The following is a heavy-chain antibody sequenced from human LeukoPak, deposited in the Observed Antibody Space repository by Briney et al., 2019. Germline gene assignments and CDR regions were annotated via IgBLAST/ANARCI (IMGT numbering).Heavy chain of an antibody. J-gene: IGHJ4*02. CDR3: ATPAGWRCSSGWYYWRH. CDR1: GYTFTGYY. CDR2: ISAYNGNT. Sequence: ASVKVSCKASGYTFTGYYIHWVRQAPGQGLEWMGWISAYNGNTNYAQKLQGRVTMTTDTSTSTAYMELRSLRSDDTAVYYCATPAGWRCSSGWYYWRHWGQGTLVTVSS. D-gene: IGHD6-19*01. V-gene: IGHV1-18*04.